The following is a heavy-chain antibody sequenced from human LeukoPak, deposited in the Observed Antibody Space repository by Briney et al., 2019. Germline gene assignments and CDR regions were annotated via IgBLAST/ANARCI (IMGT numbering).Heavy chain of an antibody. CDR3: AKGEGSEWLLYRYYYYMDV. CDR1: GFTFSSYG. J-gene: IGHJ6*03. V-gene: IGHV3-30*02. D-gene: IGHD3-3*01. CDR2: IRYDGSNK. Sequence: GGSLRLSCAASGFTFSSYGMHWVRQAPGKGLEWVAFIRYDGSNKYYVDSVKGRFTISRDDSKNTLYLQMNSLRAEDTAVYYCAKGEGSEWLLYRYYYYMDVWGKGTTVTVSS.